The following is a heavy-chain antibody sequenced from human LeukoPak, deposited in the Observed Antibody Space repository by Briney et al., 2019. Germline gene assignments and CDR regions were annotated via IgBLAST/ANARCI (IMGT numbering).Heavy chain of an antibody. Sequence: GGSLRLSCAASGFTLSNARKSWGRQAPGQGPEWVGRNKSNYDGGTKDYAAPVTGHFTISRDDSKNTLYLQMNSLKSEDAAVYYCTTVSRYSSGWLNLDYWGQETLVTVSS. CDR3: TTVSRYSSGWLNLDY. D-gene: IGHD6-19*01. CDR2: NKSNYDGGTK. V-gene: IGHV3-15*01. J-gene: IGHJ4*02. CDR1: GFTLSNAR.